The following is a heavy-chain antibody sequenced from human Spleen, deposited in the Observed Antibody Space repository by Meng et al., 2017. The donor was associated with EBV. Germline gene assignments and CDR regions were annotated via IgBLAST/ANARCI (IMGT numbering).Heavy chain of an antibody. CDR3: VRDYYGTGTS. D-gene: IGHD3-10*01. J-gene: IGHJ4*02. CDR1: GGSLRINSYF. V-gene: IGHV4-39*07. CDR2: MTYGESP. Sequence: LEGSGPGLVKPSETLSLTCKVFGGSLRINSYFWGWVRQSPGKGLEWIGIMTYGESPYYNASLKSRLTISIDTSKNQVSLKMTSVTAADTAVYFCVRDYYGTGTSWGQGTLVTVSS.